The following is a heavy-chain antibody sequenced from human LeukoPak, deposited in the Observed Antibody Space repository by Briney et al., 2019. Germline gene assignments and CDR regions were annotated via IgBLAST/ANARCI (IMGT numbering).Heavy chain of an antibody. Sequence: GGSLRLSCAASGFTFSSYAMSWVRQAPGKGLEWVSAISGSGGSTYYADSVKGRFTISRDNSKNTLYLQMNSLRAEDTAVYYCARPHLGYCSGGSCYGAWFDPWGQGTLVTVSS. D-gene: IGHD2-15*01. CDR1: GFTFSSYA. V-gene: IGHV3-23*01. CDR2: ISGSGGST. J-gene: IGHJ5*02. CDR3: ARPHLGYCSGGSCYGAWFDP.